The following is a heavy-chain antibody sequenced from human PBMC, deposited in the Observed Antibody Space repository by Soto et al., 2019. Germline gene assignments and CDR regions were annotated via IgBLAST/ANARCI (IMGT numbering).Heavy chain of an antibody. Sequence: SVKVSCKASGGTFSSYAISWVRQAPGQGLEWMGGIIPIFGTANYAQKFQGRVTITADESTSIAYVELSSLRSEDTAVYYCARVRDPFDILTGYYTPSSGMDVWGQGTTVTGSS. D-gene: IGHD3-9*01. CDR1: GGTFSSYA. CDR2: IIPIFGTA. V-gene: IGHV1-69*13. CDR3: ARVRDPFDILTGYYTPSSGMDV. J-gene: IGHJ6*02.